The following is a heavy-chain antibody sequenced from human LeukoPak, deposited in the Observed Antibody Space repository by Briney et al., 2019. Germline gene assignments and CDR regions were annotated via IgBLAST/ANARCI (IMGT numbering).Heavy chain of an antibody. Sequence: PGGSLRLSCAASGFTFSRYWMTWVRQAPGKGLEWVANIKEDGSEKYSVDSVRGRFTISRDNTKNSLFLEINSLRAEDTAVYYCATGWSHHDYWGQGTQVTVSS. CDR2: IKEDGSEK. J-gene: IGHJ4*02. CDR1: GFTFSRYW. D-gene: IGHD3-3*01. V-gene: IGHV3-7*03. CDR3: ATGWSHHDY.